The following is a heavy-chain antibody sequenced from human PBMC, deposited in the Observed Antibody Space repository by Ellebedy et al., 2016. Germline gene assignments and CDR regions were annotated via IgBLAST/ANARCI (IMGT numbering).Heavy chain of an antibody. CDR1: GFTFSSYA. D-gene: IGHD6-6*01. CDR2: ISYDGSNK. V-gene: IGHV3-30-3*01. CDR3: ANRRPLDY. Sequence: GESLKISXAASGFTFSSYAMHWVRQAPGKGLEWVAVISYDGSNKYYADSVKGRFTISRDNSKNTLYLQMNSLRAEDTAVYYCANRRPLDYWGQGTLVTVSS. J-gene: IGHJ4*02.